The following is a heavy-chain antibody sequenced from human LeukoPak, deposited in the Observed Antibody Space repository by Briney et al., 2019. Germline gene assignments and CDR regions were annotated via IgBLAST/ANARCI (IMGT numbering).Heavy chain of an antibody. CDR2: INSDGVNT. Sequence: PGGSLRLSCAASGFTFSNYWMHWVRQAPGKGLVWVSRINSDGVNTSYADSVKGRFTISRDNAKNTLYLQMNSLRAEDTAVYYCAKDRWEFWITIFCGFDYWGQGTLVTVSS. D-gene: IGHD3-9*01. V-gene: IGHV3-74*01. CDR3: AKDRWEFWITIFCGFDY. CDR1: GFTFSNYW. J-gene: IGHJ4*02.